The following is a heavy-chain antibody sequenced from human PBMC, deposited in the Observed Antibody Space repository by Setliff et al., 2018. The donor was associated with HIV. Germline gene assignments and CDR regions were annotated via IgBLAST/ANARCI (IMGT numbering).Heavy chain of an antibody. D-gene: IGHD2-21*01. Sequence: PSETLSLTCTVSGDSISSGGYYWSWIRQHPGKGLEWIGYIYYSGSTYYNPSLKSRVTISVDTSKNQFSLKLNSVTAADPAVYFCARASRWGSIPFDYWGQGTLVTVSS. V-gene: IGHV4-31*03. CDR1: GDSISSGGYY. CDR2: IYYSGST. CDR3: ARASRWGSIPFDY. J-gene: IGHJ4*02.